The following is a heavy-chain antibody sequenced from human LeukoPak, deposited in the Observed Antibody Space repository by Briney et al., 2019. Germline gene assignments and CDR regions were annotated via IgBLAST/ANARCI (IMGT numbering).Heavy chain of an antibody. V-gene: IGHV3-7*01. CDR2: IKQDGSDN. CDR3: ARGSIAAAGSSKGYMDV. J-gene: IGHJ6*03. D-gene: IGHD6-13*01. CDR1: GFNFDIYW. Sequence: GGSLRLSCAASGFNFDIYWMSWVRQAPGKGLEWVANIKQDGSDNYHVDSVRGRFTISRDNGNNILYLQMNSLRAEDTAVYYCARGSIAAAGSSKGYMDVWGKGTTVTVSS.